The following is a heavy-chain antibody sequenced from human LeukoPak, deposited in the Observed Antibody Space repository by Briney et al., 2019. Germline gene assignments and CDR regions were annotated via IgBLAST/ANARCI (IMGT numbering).Heavy chain of an antibody. V-gene: IGHV3-23*01. CDR2: ISGSGGSS. J-gene: IGHJ4*02. CDR1: GLTFSSYA. Sequence: GGSLRLSCAASGLTFSSYAMSWVRQAPGKGLEWVSAISGSGGSSYYADSVKGRFTISRDNSKNTLYLQMNSLRAEDTAVYYCAIRGGAHIDYWGQGTLVTVSS. D-gene: IGHD3-10*01. CDR3: AIRGGAHIDY.